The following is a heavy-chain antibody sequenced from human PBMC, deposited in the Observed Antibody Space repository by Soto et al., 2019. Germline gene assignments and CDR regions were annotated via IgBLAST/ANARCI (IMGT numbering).Heavy chain of an antibody. CDR3: ASSITGTTAEGMDV. V-gene: IGHV4-59*01. CDR2: IYYSGST. D-gene: IGHD1-20*01. CDR1: GGSISSYY. Sequence: LSLTCTVSGGSISSYYWSWIRQPPGKGLEWIGYIYYSGSTNYNPSLKSRVTISVDTSKNQFSLKLSSVTAADTAVYYCASSITGTTAEGMDVWGQGTTVTVSS. J-gene: IGHJ6*02.